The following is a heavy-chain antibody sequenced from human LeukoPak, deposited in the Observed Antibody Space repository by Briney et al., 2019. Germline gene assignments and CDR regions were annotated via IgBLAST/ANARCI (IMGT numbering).Heavy chain of an antibody. CDR1: GFTFSSYS. CDR3: ARDNGYSYGEFDY. Sequence: GGSLRLSCAASGFTFSSYSMNWVRQAPGKGLEWVSYISSSSSTIYYADPVKGRFTISRDNAKNSLYLQMSSLRAEDTAVYYCARDNGYSYGEFDYWGQGTLVTVSS. V-gene: IGHV3-48*01. J-gene: IGHJ4*02. D-gene: IGHD5-18*01. CDR2: ISSSSSTI.